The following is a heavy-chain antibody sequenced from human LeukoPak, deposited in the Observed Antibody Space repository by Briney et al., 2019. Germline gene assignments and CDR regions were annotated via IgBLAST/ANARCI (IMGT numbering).Heavy chain of an antibody. CDR3: ARDEETLTGPFNFDY. Sequence: GGSLRLSCAASGFTFSSYAMHWVRQAPGKGLEWVAVISYDGSNKYYADSVKGRFTISRGNSKNTLYLQMNSLRAEDTAVYYCARDEETLTGPFNFDYWGQGTLVTVSS. J-gene: IGHJ4*02. CDR1: GFTFSSYA. D-gene: IGHD3-16*01. CDR2: ISYDGSNK. V-gene: IGHV3-30-3*01.